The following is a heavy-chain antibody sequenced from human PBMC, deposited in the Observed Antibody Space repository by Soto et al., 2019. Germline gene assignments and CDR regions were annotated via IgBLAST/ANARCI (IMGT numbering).Heavy chain of an antibody. J-gene: IGHJ4*02. CDR1: GYTFTSYA. Sequence: ASVKVSCKASGYTFTSYAMHWVRQAPGQRLEWMGWINAGNGNTKYSQKFQGRVTITRDTSASTAYMELSSLRVEDTAIYYCARDTDYRDYYFDYWGQGTLVTVSS. CDR2: INAGNGNT. V-gene: IGHV1-3*01. D-gene: IGHD4-17*01. CDR3: ARDTDYRDYYFDY.